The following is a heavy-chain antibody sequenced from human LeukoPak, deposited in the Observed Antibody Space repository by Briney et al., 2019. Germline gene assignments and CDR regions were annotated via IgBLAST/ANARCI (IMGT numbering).Heavy chain of an antibody. J-gene: IGHJ5*02. V-gene: IGHV1-46*01. CDR2: INPSGGST. D-gene: IGHD2-2*01. CDR3: ARLERVVPAAISPQVGENWFDP. CDR1: GYTFTSYY. Sequence: RASVKVSCKASGYTFTSYYMHWVRQAPGQGLEWMGIINPSGGSTSYAQKFQGRVTMTRDTYTSTVYMELSSLRSEDTAVYYCARLERVVPAAISPQVGENWFDPWGQGTLVTVSS.